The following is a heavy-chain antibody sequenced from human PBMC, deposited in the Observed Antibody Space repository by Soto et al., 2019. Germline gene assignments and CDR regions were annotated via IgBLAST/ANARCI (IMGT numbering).Heavy chain of an antibody. J-gene: IGHJ2*01. V-gene: IGHV1-18*01. CDR3: ASKSDFWSGYWYFDL. CDR1: GYTFTSYG. D-gene: IGHD3-3*01. CDR2: ISAYNGNT. Sequence: ASVKVSCKASGYTFTSYGISWVRQAPGQGLEWMGWISAYNGNTNYAQKLQGRVTTTTDTSTSTAYMELRSLRSDDTAVYYCASKSDFWSGYWYFDLWGRGTLVTVSS.